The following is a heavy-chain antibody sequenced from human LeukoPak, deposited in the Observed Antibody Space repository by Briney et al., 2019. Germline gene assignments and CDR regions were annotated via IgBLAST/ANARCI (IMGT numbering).Heavy chain of an antibody. Sequence: PGGSLRLSCAASGFTFSSYDMHWVRQTTGKGLEWVSASGTAGDTYYLDSVKGRFTISRENAKNSLYLQMNSLRAGDTAVYYCARAWPTPSTRPVVNYYYYGMDVWGQGTTVTVSS. D-gene: IGHD2-15*01. J-gene: IGHJ6*02. CDR2: SGTAGDT. CDR3: ARAWPTPSTRPVVNYYYYGMDV. V-gene: IGHV3-13*01. CDR1: GFTFSSYD.